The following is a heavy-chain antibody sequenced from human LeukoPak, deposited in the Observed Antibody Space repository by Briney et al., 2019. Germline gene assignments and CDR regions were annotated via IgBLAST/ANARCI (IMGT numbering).Heavy chain of an antibody. CDR2: ISGSGGST. D-gene: IGHD3-22*01. CDR1: GFTFSSYA. CDR3: ARDRDHQGYYYDSSGYYALGY. V-gene: IGHV3-23*01. Sequence: GGSLRLSCAASGFTFSSYAMSWVRQAPGKGLEWVSAISGSGGSTYYADSVKGRFTISRDNSKNTLYLQMNSLRAEDTAVYYCARDRDHQGYYYDSSGYYALGYWGQGTLVTVSS. J-gene: IGHJ4*02.